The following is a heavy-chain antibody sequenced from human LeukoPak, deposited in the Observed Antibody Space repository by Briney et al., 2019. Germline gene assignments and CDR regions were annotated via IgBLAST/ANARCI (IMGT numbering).Heavy chain of an antibody. Sequence: GASVKVSCKASGYSFTSYGISWVRQAPGQGLEWMGWINPNSGGTNYAQKFQGRVTMTRDTSISTAYMELSRLRSDDTAVYYCARGTGIAAAGTLDWFDPWGQGTLVTVSS. CDR1: GYSFTSYG. D-gene: IGHD6-13*01. J-gene: IGHJ5*02. CDR3: ARGTGIAAAGTLDWFDP. CDR2: INPNSGGT. V-gene: IGHV1-2*02.